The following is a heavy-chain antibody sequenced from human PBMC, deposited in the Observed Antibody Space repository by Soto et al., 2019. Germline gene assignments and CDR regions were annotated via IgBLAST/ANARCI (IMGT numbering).Heavy chain of an antibody. J-gene: IGHJ3*01. D-gene: IGHD3-22*01. CDR2: IGTAGDT. CDR1: GFTFSSYD. V-gene: IGHV3-13*04. CDR3: ARDQLYYNDISGRPLNAFDV. Sequence: GGSLRLSCAASGFTFSSYDMHWVRQATGKGLEWVSAIGTAGDTYYPDSVEGRFTISRDNAKNSLYLQMNSLRAEDTAVYYCARDQLYYNDISGRPLNAFDVWGQGTMVTVSS.